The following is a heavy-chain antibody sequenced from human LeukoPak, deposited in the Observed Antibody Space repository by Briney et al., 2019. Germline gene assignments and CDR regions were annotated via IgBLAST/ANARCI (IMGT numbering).Heavy chain of an antibody. Sequence: GGSLRLSCAAPGFTFSSYAMSWVRQAPGKGLEWVSAISGSGGSAYYADSVKGRFTISRVNSKNTLYLQMNSLRAEDTAVYYCAKTRRTTMVRGAKGWFDPWGQGTLVTVSS. CDR2: ISGSGGSA. D-gene: IGHD3-10*01. J-gene: IGHJ5*02. CDR3: AKTRRTTMVRGAKGWFDP. CDR1: GFTFSSYA. V-gene: IGHV3-23*01.